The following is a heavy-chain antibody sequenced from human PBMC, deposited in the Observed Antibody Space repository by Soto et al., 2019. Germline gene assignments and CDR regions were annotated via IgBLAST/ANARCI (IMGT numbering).Heavy chain of an antibody. Sequence: QVPLVQSGAEVKKPGASVKVSCKASGYTFTSYGISWVRQAPGQGLEWMGWISAYNGNTNYAQKLQGRVTMTTDTSTSTAYMELRSLRSDDTAVYYCARATTSFGGSYYASRVDDYWGQGTLVTVSS. V-gene: IGHV1-18*04. D-gene: IGHD1-26*01. CDR2: ISAYNGNT. J-gene: IGHJ4*02. CDR3: ARATTSFGGSYYASRVDDY. CDR1: GYTFTSYG.